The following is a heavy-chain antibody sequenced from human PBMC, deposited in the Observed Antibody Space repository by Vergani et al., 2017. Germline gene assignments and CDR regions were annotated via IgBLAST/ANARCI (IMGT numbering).Heavy chain of an antibody. V-gene: IGHV1-69*02. D-gene: IGHD3-10*01. J-gene: IGHJ4*02. CDR1: GGTFSSYT. Sequence: QVQLVQSGAEVKKPGSSVKVSCKASGGTFSSYTISWVRQAPGQGLEWMGRIIPILGIANYAQKFQGRVTITAYKSTSTAYMELSSLRSEDTAVYYWARVSRGFGFDYWGQGTLVTVSS. CDR3: ARVSRGFGFDY. CDR2: IIPILGIA.